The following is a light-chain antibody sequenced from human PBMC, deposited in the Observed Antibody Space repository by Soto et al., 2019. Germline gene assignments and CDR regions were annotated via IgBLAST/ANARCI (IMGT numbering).Light chain of an antibody. CDR2: EVT. CDR1: SSDVGSYNR. Sequence: QSALTQPPSVSGSPGQSVTISCTGTSSDVGSYNRVSWYQQPPGTAPKLMIYEVTNRPSGVPNRFSASKSGNTASLTISGLQAEEEVDYYCTSYTSSRTWVFGGGTKLTVL. J-gene: IGLJ3*02. V-gene: IGLV2-18*02. CDR3: TSYTSSRTWV.